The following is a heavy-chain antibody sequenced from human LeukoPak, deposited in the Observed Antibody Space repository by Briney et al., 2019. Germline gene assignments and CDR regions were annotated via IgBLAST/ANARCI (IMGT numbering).Heavy chain of an antibody. V-gene: IGHV4-4*02. J-gene: IGHJ4*02. CDR3: ARRSSSFVDY. CDR2: IFHSGTT. D-gene: IGHD6-13*01. CDR1: GGSISSTHW. Sequence: SETLSLTCAVSGGSISSTHWWNWVRQPPGKGLEWIGEIFHSGTTDYNPSLKSRVTISIDTSKNQFSLKLTSVTAADTAVYYCARRSSSFVDYWGQGTLVTVSS.